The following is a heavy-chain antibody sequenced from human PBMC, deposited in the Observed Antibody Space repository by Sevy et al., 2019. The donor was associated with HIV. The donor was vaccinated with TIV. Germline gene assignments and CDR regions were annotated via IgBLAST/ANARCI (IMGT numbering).Heavy chain of an antibody. V-gene: IGHV3-33*06. CDR1: GFTFSSFG. J-gene: IGHJ4*02. Sequence: GGSLRLSCTASGFTFSSFGIHWVRQAPGKGLEWVALMWYDGNNKYYADSVKGRFTISRDSSKNTLYLQMNSLRAEDTAVFYCAKEGGSHYDTSGSFDDWGQGTRVTVSS. CDR2: MWYDGNNK. CDR3: AKEGGSHYDTSGSFDD. D-gene: IGHD3-22*01.